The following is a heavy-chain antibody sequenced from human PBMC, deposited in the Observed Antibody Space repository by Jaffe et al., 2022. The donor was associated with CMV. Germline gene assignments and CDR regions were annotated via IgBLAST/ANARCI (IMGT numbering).Heavy chain of an antibody. CDR3: ARDIAAADDDYYYYYMDV. V-gene: IGHV6-1*01. Sequence: QVQLQQSGPGLVKPSQTLSLTCAISGDSVSSNSAAWNWIRQSPSRGLEWLGRTYYRSKWYNDYAVSVKSRITINPDTSKNQFSLQLNSVTPEDTAVYYCARDIAAADDDYYYYYMDVWGKGTTVTVSS. CDR2: TYYRSKWYN. D-gene: IGHD6-13*01. J-gene: IGHJ6*03. CDR1: GDSVSSNSAA.